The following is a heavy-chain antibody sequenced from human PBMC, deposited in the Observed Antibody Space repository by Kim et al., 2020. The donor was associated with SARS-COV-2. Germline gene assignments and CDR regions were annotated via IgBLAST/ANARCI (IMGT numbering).Heavy chain of an antibody. CDR3: ASRGSYCGGDCGPGAFDI. D-gene: IGHD2-21*02. V-gene: IGHV1-8*01. Sequence: ASVKVSCKASGYTFTSYDINWVRQATGQGLEWMGWMNPNSGNTGYAQKFQGRVTMTRNTSISTAYMELSSLRSEDTAVYYCASRGSYCGGDCGPGAFDIWGQGTMVTVSS. CDR1: GYTFTSYD. J-gene: IGHJ3*02. CDR2: MNPNSGNT.